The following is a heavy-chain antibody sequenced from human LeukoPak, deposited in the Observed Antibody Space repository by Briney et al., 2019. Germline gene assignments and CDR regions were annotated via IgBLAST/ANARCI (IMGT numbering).Heavy chain of an antibody. J-gene: IGHJ4*02. CDR1: GFTFRDYN. CDR2: ISSSGYS. D-gene: IGHD1-1*01. Sequence: NTGGSLRLSGAASGFTFRDYNMSWIRQAPGKGLKWVSHISSSGYSNYADSMKGRFTISRDNAENSLYLQMNSLRAEDTAVYYCARHGGWNEYYFDCWGQGTLVTVSS. V-gene: IGHV3-11*06. CDR3: ARHGGWNEYYFDC.